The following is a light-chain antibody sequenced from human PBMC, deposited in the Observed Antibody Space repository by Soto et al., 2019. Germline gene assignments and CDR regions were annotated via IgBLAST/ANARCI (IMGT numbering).Light chain of an antibody. Sequence: QSALTQPASVSGSPGQSTTTSCTGTGGDIGSYNLVSWYQQHPGKPPKLRIYEVSKRPSGVSNRFSGSKSGNTASLTIAGLQAEDEADYYCCSYAGSSSPWVFGGGTKVTVL. V-gene: IGLV2-23*02. CDR1: GGDIGSYNL. CDR2: EVS. J-gene: IGLJ3*02. CDR3: CSYAGSSSPWV.